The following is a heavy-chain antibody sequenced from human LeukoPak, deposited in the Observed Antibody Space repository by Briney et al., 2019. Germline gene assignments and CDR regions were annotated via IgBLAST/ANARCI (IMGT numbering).Heavy chain of an antibody. CDR1: GFTFSSYA. CDR2: ISGSGSST. D-gene: IGHD3-10*01. CDR3: ARRRITMVRGVILSYYFDY. Sequence: GGSLRLSCAASGFTFSSYAMSWVRQAPGKGLEWVSAISGSGSSTYYADSVKGRFTISRDNAKNSLYLQMNSLRAEDTALYYCARRRITMVRGVILSYYFDYWGQGTLVTVSS. V-gene: IGHV3-23*01. J-gene: IGHJ4*02.